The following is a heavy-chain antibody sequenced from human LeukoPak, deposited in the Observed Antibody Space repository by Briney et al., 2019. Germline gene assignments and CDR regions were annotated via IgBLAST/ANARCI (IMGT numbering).Heavy chain of an antibody. V-gene: IGHV3-23*01. Sequence: GGSLRLSCAASGFTFTSYAMSWVRQAPGKGLEWVSAISGRGGNTYYADSVKGRFTISRDNSKNTLYLQMNSLRAEDAAVYYCAKDERSYYYDSSGYCWGQGTLVTVSS. J-gene: IGHJ4*02. CDR3: AKDERSYYYDSSGYC. CDR1: GFTFTSYA. CDR2: ISGRGGNT. D-gene: IGHD3-22*01.